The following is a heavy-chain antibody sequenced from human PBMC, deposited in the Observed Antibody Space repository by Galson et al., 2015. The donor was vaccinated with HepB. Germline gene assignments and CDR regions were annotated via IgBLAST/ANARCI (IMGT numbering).Heavy chain of an antibody. CDR1: GFIVSDNY. CDR2: IFIGGKT. Sequence: SLRLSCAASGFIVSDNYMNWVRQAPGRGLEWVSVIFIGGKTYYADSVKGRFTISCDKSKNTLHLQMNSLRPEDTALYYCARDLSSAHYPYWYFDLWGRGTPVTVSS. D-gene: IGHD3-22*01. J-gene: IGHJ2*01. V-gene: IGHV3-53*01. CDR3: ARDLSSAHYPYWYFDL.